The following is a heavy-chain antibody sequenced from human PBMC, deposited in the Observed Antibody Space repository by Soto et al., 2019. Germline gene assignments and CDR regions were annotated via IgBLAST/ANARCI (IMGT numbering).Heavy chain of an antibody. J-gene: IGHJ5*02. CDR2: ISFDGTNR. Sequence: GGSLRLSCAASGFTFSNDAMHLVRLPPGKGLEWVAFISFDGTNRYYADSVKGRFTVSRDNFKNTLFLQMNRLRPEDTAVYYCARDDSPYRNTSWVDPWGHGTLVAVSS. CDR1: GFTFSNDA. V-gene: IGHV3-30-3*01. D-gene: IGHD4-4*01. CDR3: ARDDSPYRNTSWVDP.